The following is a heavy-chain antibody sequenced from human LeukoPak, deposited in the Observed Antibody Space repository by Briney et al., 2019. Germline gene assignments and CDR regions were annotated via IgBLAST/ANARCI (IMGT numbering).Heavy chain of an antibody. CDR3: ARHGGLGVTTSPHFDY. CDR1: GGSISSGSYY. J-gene: IGHJ4*02. Sequence: SETLSLTCTVSGGSISSGSYYWSWIRQPAGKGLEWIGRLYTSGSTNYNPSLKSRVTISVDTSKNQFSLKLSSVTAADTAVYYCARHGGLGVTTSPHFDYWGQGTLVTVSS. D-gene: IGHD4-11*01. CDR2: LYTSGST. V-gene: IGHV4-61*02.